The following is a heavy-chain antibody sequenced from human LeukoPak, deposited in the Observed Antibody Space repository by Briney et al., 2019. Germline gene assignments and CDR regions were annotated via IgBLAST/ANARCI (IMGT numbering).Heavy chain of an antibody. CDR2: INPSGGST. J-gene: IGHJ3*02. V-gene: IGHV1-46*01. CDR3: ARDFAYCGGDCYSDAFDI. CDR1: GYTFTSYY. D-gene: IGHD2-21*02. Sequence: ASVKVSCKASGYTFTSYYMHWVRQAPGQGLEWTGIINPSGGSTSYAQKFQGRVTMTRDMSTSTVYMELSSLRSEDTAVYYCARDFAYCGGDCYSDAFDIWGQGTMVTVSS.